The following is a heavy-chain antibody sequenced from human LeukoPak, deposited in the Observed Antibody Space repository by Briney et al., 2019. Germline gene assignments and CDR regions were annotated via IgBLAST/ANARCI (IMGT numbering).Heavy chain of an antibody. D-gene: IGHD1-26*01. CDR2: IYKKDKGYATAT. J-gene: IGHJ5*02. V-gene: IGHV3-73*01. CDR1: GFTFSGSA. Sequence: PGGSLRLSCAASGFTFSGSAIHWVRQSSGKGLEWVGQIYKKDKGYATATASAASVKVRFTISRDDSSNTAYLQMKSRKTEDTALYYCTRDSGTYNWFDPWGQGTLVTVS. CDR3: TRDSGTYNWFDP.